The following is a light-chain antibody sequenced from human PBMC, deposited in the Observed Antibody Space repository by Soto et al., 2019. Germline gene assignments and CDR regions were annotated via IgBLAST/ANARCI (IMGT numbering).Light chain of an antibody. J-gene: IGLJ1*01. Sequence: YQLTQPPSVSVAPGQTARVTRGGHNIGAKAVHWNQHKPGQAPVVVIYDDSDRPSGIPEPFSGSNSGNTATLTISRVEAGDEADYYCQVWDSSGDHLYVFGTGTKVTVL. CDR2: DDS. CDR3: QVWDSSGDHLYV. CDR1: NIGAKA. V-gene: IGLV3-21*02.